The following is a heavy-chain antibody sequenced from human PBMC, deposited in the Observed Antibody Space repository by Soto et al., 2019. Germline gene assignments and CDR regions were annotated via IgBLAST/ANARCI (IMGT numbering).Heavy chain of an antibody. CDR1: GGSISSYY. CDR2: IYYSATT. J-gene: IGHJ6*02. D-gene: IGHD3-10*01. CDR3: ARAGSGVSWFWPYNGCSGSTPGAREPWSPSPQYAMDV. V-gene: IGHV4-59*12. Sequence: SETLSLTCTVSGGSISSYYWSWIRQPPGKGLEWIGYIYYSATTNYNPSLKSRVTISVDTSKNQFSLKLSSVTAADTAVDYCARAGSGVSWFWPYNGCSGSTPGAREPWSPSPQYAMDVWGQGTTVTVSS.